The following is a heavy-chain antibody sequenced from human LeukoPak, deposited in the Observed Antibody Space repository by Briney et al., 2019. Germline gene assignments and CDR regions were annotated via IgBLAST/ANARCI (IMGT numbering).Heavy chain of an antibody. J-gene: IGHJ5*02. CDR1: GCTFTDYY. D-gene: IGHD6-19*01. CDR2: VDPEDGET. V-gene: IGHV1-69-2*01. CDR3: ATGRIAVAGTSWFDP. Sequence: ASVKVSCKVSGCTFTDYYMHWVQQAPGKGLEWMGLVDPEDGETIYAEKFQGRVTITAGTSTDTAYMELSSLRSEDTAVYYCATGRIAVAGTSWFDPWGQGTLVTVSS.